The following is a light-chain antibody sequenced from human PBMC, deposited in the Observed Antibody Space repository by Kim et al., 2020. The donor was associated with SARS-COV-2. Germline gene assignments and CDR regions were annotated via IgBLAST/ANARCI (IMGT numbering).Light chain of an antibody. CDR3: NSRDSSGNHLEV. CDR2: GKN. V-gene: IGLV3-19*01. Sequence: LGQTVRITCQGDSLRSYYASWYQQKPGQAPVLVIYGKNNRPSGIPDRFSGSSSGNTASLTITGAQAEDEADYYCNSRDSSGNHLEVFGGGTKLTVL. J-gene: IGLJ3*02. CDR1: SLRSYY.